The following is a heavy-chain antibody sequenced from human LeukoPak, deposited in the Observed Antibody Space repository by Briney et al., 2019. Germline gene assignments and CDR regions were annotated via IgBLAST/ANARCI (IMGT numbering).Heavy chain of an antibody. Sequence: ASVKVSCKASGGTFSSYTISWVRQAPGQGLEWMGRIIPILGIANYAQKFQGRVTITADKSTSTAYMELSSLRSEDTAVYYCARGVKNGLEVAYYFDYWGQGTLVTVSS. CDR1: GGTFSSYT. CDR2: IIPILGIA. D-gene: IGHD2-8*01. J-gene: IGHJ4*02. CDR3: ARGVKNGLEVAYYFDY. V-gene: IGHV1-69*02.